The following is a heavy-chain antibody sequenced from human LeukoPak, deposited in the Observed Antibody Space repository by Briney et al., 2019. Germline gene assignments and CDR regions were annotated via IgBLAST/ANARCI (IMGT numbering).Heavy chain of an antibody. D-gene: IGHD3-22*01. Sequence: ASVKVSCKASGYTFTSYVMHWVRQAPGQRLEWMGWINAGNGNTKYSQKFQGRVTITRDTSASTAYMELSSLRSEDTAVYYCARDYYDSSGRGAFDIWGQGTMVTVSS. CDR1: GYTFTSYV. V-gene: IGHV1-3*01. CDR3: ARDYYDSSGRGAFDI. J-gene: IGHJ3*02. CDR2: INAGNGNT.